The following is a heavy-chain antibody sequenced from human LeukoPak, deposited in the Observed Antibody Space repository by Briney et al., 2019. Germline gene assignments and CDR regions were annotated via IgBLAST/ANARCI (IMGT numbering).Heavy chain of an antibody. D-gene: IGHD1-26*01. Sequence: SETLSLTCTVSGGSITNYYWSWIRQPLGKGLEWSGYIYYSGSTNYNPSLKSRVTISVDTSENQFSLRLTSVTAADTAVYYCARQRYSGSYYFDCWGQGSLATVSS. CDR2: IYYSGST. CDR3: ARQRYSGSYYFDC. V-gene: IGHV4-59*08. J-gene: IGHJ4*02. CDR1: GGSITNYY.